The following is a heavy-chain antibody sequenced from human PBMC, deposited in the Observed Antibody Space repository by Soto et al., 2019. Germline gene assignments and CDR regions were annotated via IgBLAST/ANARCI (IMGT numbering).Heavy chain of an antibody. CDR1: GFSVSTNY. CDR2: TYTGGTT. Sequence: EVRLVESGGGLMQPGGSLRLSCAASGFSVSTNYMTWVRQAPEKGLEWVSVTYTGGTTYYADSVKGRFTISRDNSKNTLYLQMDRLRGEDTAVYYCARAYGDYGNWYFDLWGRGTLVTVSS. D-gene: IGHD4-17*01. J-gene: IGHJ2*01. CDR3: ARAYGDYGNWYFDL. V-gene: IGHV3-53*01.